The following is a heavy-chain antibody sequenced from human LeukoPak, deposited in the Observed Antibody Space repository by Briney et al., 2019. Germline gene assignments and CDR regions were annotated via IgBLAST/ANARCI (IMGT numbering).Heavy chain of an antibody. D-gene: IGHD3-22*01. Sequence: GGSLRLSCAASGFTFSSYAMSWVRQAPGKGLEWVGRIRSKTEGGTIDYGAPVKGRFTISRDDSKNTVNLQMNSLKTEDTAVYYCTYYYDPSSHYHFDYWGQGTLVTVSS. CDR3: TYYYDPSSHYHFDY. CDR2: IRSKTEGGTI. J-gene: IGHJ4*02. V-gene: IGHV3-15*01. CDR1: GFTFSSYA.